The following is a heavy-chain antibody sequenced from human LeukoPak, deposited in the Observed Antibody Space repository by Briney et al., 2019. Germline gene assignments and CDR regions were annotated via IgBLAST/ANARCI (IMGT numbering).Heavy chain of an antibody. CDR1: GGSISSGGYS. CDR2: IYHSGST. CDR3: ARVQPSGYSYGNTFDY. Sequence: SETLSLTCAVSGGSISSGGYSWGWIRQPPGKGLEWIGYIYHSGSTYYNPSLKSRVTISVDRSKNQFSLKLSSVTAADTAVYYCARVQPSGYSYGNTFDYWGQGTLVTVSS. J-gene: IGHJ4*02. V-gene: IGHV4-30-2*01. D-gene: IGHD5-18*01.